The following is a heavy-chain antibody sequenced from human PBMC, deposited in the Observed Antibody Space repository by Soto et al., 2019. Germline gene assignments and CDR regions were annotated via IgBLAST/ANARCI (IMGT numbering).Heavy chain of an antibody. J-gene: IGHJ4*02. V-gene: IGHV4-61*01. CDR2: IYYSEST. Sequence: SETLSLTCTVSGGSLSSGNYYWSWIRQPPGKGLEWIGYIYYSESTYYNPSLKSRVTISVYTSNNQISLKLSSVTAADTAVYYCAREGGRYCSGGSCQVDYWGQGTLVTVSS. CDR1: GGSLSSGNYY. CDR3: AREGGRYCSGGSCQVDY. D-gene: IGHD2-15*01.